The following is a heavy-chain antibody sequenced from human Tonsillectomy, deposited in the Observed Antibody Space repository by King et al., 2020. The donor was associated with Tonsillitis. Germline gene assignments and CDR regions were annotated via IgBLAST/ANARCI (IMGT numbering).Heavy chain of an antibody. V-gene: IGHV3-30*15. D-gene: IGHD3-22*01. CDR2: ISYDGGNK. J-gene: IGHJ3*02. Sequence: VQLVESGGGVVQPGMSLRLSCEASGFSFSSHAMHWARQAPGKGLQWVAVISYDGGNKYYADSVKGRFTISRDKSRNTLYLQMSSLRAEDTSVYYCARVKSPFVVIPPFDAFDIWGQGTVVTVSS. CDR1: GFSFSSHA. CDR3: ARVKSPFVVIPPFDAFDI.